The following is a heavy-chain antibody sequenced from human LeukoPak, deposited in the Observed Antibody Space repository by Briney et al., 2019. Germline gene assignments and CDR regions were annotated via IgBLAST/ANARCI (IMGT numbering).Heavy chain of an antibody. CDR1: GFTFSSYA. CDR2: ISYDGSNK. V-gene: IGHV3-30-3*01. D-gene: IGHD3-16*02. J-gene: IGHJ4*02. CDR3: AREGEYYDYVWESYRPPYYFDY. Sequence: GGSLRLSCAASGFTFSSYAMHWVRQAPGKGLEWVAVISYDGSNKYYADSVKGRFTISRDNSKNTLYLQMNSLRAEDTAVYYCAREGEYYDYVWESYRPPYYFDYWGQGTLVTVSS.